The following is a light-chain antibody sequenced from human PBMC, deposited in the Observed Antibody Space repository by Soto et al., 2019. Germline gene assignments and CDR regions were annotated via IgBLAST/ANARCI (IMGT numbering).Light chain of an antibody. CDR1: QSISSF. Sequence: DIQVTQSPSSLSASVGDRVTITCRASQSISSFLIWYQQKAGKAPKVLIYAPSSLQSGVPSRFSGSGSGTEFTLIITSLQPEDFATYYCQQSYIAPYTFGQGTKLEIK. J-gene: IGKJ2*01. CDR2: APS. CDR3: QQSYIAPYT. V-gene: IGKV1-39*01.